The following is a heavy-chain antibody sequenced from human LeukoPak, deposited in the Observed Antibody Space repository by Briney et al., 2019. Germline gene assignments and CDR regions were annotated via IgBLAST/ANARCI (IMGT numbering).Heavy chain of an antibody. Sequence: SVKVSCKASGGTFSSYAISWVRQAPGQGLEWMGGIIPIFGTANYAQKFQDRVTITTDESTSTAFMELSSLRSEDTAVYYCAREPIFGVAPPHYFDYWGQGTLVTVSS. J-gene: IGHJ4*02. CDR3: AREPIFGVAPPHYFDY. CDR2: IIPIFGTA. CDR1: GGTFSSYA. V-gene: IGHV1-69*05. D-gene: IGHD3-3*01.